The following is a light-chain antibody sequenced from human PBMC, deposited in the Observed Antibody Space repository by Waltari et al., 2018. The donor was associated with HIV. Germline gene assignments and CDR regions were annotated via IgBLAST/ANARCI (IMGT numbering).Light chain of an antibody. Sequence: SNELTQPPSVSVSPGQTTRITCSGDALANHYTYWFQQKPGQAPLLVIYKDTARPSGIPERFSGSRSGTTVKLTISGVQAEDEADYYCQSGGSSGSWVFGGGTKLTVL. CDR3: QSGGSSGSWV. CDR1: ALANHY. CDR2: KDT. V-gene: IGLV3-25*03. J-gene: IGLJ3*02.